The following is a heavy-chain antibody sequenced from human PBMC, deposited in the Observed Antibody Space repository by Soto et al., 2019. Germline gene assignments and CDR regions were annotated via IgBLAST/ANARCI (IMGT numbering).Heavy chain of an antibody. Sequence: EVHLLESGGGLVQPGGSLRLSCSASGFTFRSYAMSWVRQAPGKGLEWVSGISGGGSDTYYSDFVRGRFTISRDNSKSSLYLQMNSLRVEDSAVYFCAKDDSLEWFFPLDAWGQGTLVTVSS. CDR1: GFTFRSYA. CDR3: AKDDSLEWFFPLDA. J-gene: IGHJ5*02. D-gene: IGHD3-3*01. V-gene: IGHV3-23*01. CDR2: ISGGGSDT.